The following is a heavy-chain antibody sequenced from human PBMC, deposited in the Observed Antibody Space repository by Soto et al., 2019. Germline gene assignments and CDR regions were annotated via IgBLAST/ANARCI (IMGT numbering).Heavy chain of an antibody. CDR2: ISTYNGNT. Sequence: QVQLVQSGAAVKKPGASVKVSCKASGYTFTSYGSSWVRQAPGQGIEWMGWISTYNGNTKYAQKLQGRVPMTTDTSTSTAYMVLRSLRSDDTAVFYCARELVRGVGSDYWGQGTMVTVSS. V-gene: IGHV1-18*01. J-gene: IGHJ4*02. CDR3: ARELVRGVGSDY. D-gene: IGHD3-10*01. CDR1: GYTFTSYG.